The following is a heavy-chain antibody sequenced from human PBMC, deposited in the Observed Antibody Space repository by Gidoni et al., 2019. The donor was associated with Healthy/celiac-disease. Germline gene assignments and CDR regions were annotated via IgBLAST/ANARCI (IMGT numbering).Heavy chain of an antibody. J-gene: IGHJ4*02. V-gene: IGHV3-21*01. CDR3: ARAHINYYDSSGIFDY. CDR1: GFTFSRYS. D-gene: IGHD3-22*01. CDR2: ISSSSSYI. Sequence: EVQLVESGGGLVKPGGSLRLSCAASGFTFSRYSMNWVRQAPGKGLEWVSSISSSSSYIYYADSVKGRFTISRDNAKNSLYLQMNSLRAEDTAVYYCARAHINYYDSSGIFDYWGQGTLVTVSS.